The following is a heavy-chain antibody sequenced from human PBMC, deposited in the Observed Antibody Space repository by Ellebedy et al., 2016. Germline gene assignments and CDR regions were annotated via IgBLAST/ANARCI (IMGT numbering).Heavy chain of an antibody. D-gene: IGHD3-3*01. CDR3: AIGGITISSFGSFDY. CDR2: INPNSGGT. Sequence: ASVKVSCXASGYTFTGYYMHWVRQAPGQGLEWMGWINPNSGGTNYAQKFQGRVTMTRDTSISTAYMELSRLRSDDTAVYYCAIGGITISSFGSFDYWGQGTLVTVSS. J-gene: IGHJ4*02. V-gene: IGHV1-2*02. CDR1: GYTFTGYY.